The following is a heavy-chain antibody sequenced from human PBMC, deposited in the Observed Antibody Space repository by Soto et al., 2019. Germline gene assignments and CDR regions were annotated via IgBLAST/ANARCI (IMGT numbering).Heavy chain of an antibody. CDR1: GGSISSGDYY. Sequence: KPSETLSLTCTVSGGSISSGDYYWSWIRQPPGKGLEWIGYIYYSGSTYYNPSLKSRVTTSVDTSKNQFSLKLSSVTAADTAVYYCASSIGYCSGGSCSPLFAWYWGQGTLVTVSS. CDR3: ASSIGYCSGGSCSPLFAWY. D-gene: IGHD2-15*01. J-gene: IGHJ4*02. V-gene: IGHV4-30-4*01. CDR2: IYYSGST.